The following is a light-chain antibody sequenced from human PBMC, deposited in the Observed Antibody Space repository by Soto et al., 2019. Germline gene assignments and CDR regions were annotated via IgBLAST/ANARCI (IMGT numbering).Light chain of an antibody. CDR3: QQRSNWPPT. CDR1: QSVSSH. CDR2: DAS. V-gene: IGKV3-11*01. Sequence: EMVLTQSPATMSLSPGERAILSCRASQSVSSHLAWYQQKPGQAPRLLIYDASNRATGIPARLSGSGSGTDFTLTISSLEPEDFAVYYCQQRSNWPPTFGPGTRLEIK. J-gene: IGKJ5*01.